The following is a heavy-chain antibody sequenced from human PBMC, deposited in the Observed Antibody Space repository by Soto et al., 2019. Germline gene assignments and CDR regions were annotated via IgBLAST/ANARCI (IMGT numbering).Heavy chain of an antibody. CDR1: GFTFTSSA. V-gene: IGHV1-58*01. Sequence: SLKVSCKASGFTFTSSAVQWVRQARGQRLEWIGWIVVGSGNTNYAQKFQERVTITRDMSTSTAYMELSSLRSEDTAVYYCAADLGYDFWSGYPLFDYWGQGTLVTVSS. D-gene: IGHD3-3*01. CDR2: IVVGSGNT. CDR3: AADLGYDFWSGYPLFDY. J-gene: IGHJ4*02.